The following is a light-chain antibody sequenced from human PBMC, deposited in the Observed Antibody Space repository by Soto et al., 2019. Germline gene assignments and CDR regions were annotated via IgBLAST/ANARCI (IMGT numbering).Light chain of an antibody. Sequence: VLTQSPATLSLSPGERATLSCRASQSVNNYLAWYQQRPGQAPRLLIYDASNRATGIPARFSGSGSGTDFTLTISRLEPEDFAVYYCQRYGASLTFGQGTRLEIK. CDR3: QRYGASLT. CDR1: QSVNNY. V-gene: IGKV3-11*01. J-gene: IGKJ5*01. CDR2: DAS.